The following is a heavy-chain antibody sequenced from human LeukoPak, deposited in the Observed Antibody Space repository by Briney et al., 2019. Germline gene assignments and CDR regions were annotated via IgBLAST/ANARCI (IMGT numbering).Heavy chain of an antibody. CDR2: ISYDGSIK. J-gene: IGHJ4*02. D-gene: IGHD6-19*01. Sequence: PGGSLRLSCAASGFTFSSHAMHWVRQAPGKGLEWVAFISYDGSIKYYADSVKGRFTISRDNSKNTLYLQMNSLRAEDTAVYYCAKEGSGWYETDYWGQGTLVTVSS. CDR3: AKEGSGWYETDY. V-gene: IGHV3-30-3*01. CDR1: GFTFSSHA.